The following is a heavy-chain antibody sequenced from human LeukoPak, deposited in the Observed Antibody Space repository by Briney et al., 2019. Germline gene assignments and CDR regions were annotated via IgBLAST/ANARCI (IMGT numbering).Heavy chain of an antibody. V-gene: IGHV1-2*02. D-gene: IGHD2-15*01. CDR3: ARVGGCSGGSCYPRLDY. CDR1: GYTFTGYY. CDR2: INPNSGGT. Sequence: GASVKVSFKASGYTFTGYYMHWVRQAPGQGLEWMGWINPNSGGTNYAQKFQGRVTMTRDTSISTAYMELSRLRSDDTAVYYCARVGGCSGGSCYPRLDYWGQGTLVTVSS. J-gene: IGHJ4*02.